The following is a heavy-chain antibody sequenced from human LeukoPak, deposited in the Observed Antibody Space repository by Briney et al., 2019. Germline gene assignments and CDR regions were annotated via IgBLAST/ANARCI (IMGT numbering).Heavy chain of an antibody. CDR3: ARQIPFGEWELPDAFDI. CDR1: GFTFSSYW. CDR2: IKQDGSEK. Sequence: PGGSLRLSCAASGFTFSSYWMSWVRQAPGKGLEWVANIKQDGSEKYYVDSVKGRFTISRDNAKNSLYLQMNSLRAEDTAVYYCARQIPFGEWELPDAFDIWGQGTMVTVSS. J-gene: IGHJ3*02. V-gene: IGHV3-7*01. D-gene: IGHD1-26*01.